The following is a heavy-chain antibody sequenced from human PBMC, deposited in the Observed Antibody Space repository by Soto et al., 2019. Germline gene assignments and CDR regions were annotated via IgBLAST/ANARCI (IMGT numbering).Heavy chain of an antibody. CDR2: IRSKANSYAT. V-gene: IGHV3-73*01. Sequence: PGGSLRLSCAASGFTFSGSAMHWVRQASGKGLEWVGRIRSKANSYATAYAASVKGRFTISRDDSKNTAYLQMNSLKTEDTAVYYCTRGVPGTPDYYDSSGYHTYYFDSWGQGTLVTVSS. CDR3: TRGVPGTPDYYDSSGYHTYYFDS. J-gene: IGHJ4*02. D-gene: IGHD3-22*01. CDR1: GFTFSGSA.